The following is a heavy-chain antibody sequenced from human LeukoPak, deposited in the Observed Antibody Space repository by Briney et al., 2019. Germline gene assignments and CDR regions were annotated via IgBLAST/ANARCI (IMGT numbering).Heavy chain of an antibody. CDR2: IYYSGST. Sequence: SETLSLTCTVSGGSISSNNYYWGWIRQPPGKGLDWIGNIYYSGSTYYNPSLKNRVTISVDTSKSQFSLKLSSVTAADTAVYYCARWVYSSRYCSGGSCYDVRCYFDFWGQGTPVTVSS. V-gene: IGHV4-39*01. CDR3: ARWVYSSRYCSGGSCYDVRCYFDF. D-gene: IGHD2-15*01. CDR1: GGSISSNNYY. J-gene: IGHJ4*02.